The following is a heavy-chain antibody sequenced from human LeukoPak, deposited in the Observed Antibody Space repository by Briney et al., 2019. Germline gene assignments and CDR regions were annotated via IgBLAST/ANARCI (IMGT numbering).Heavy chain of an antibody. CDR3: ARHIRGGPVGRLYYFDS. CDR1: GGSISSSNYY. D-gene: IGHD2-15*01. Sequence: PSETLSLTCTVSGGSISSSNYYWAWIRQPPGKGLEWIGSIYYSANTYYNPSLKSRVTISVDRSENQFSLRLSSVTAADTAVYYCARHIRGGPVGRLYYFDSWGQGTLVTVSS. J-gene: IGHJ4*02. CDR2: IYYSANT. V-gene: IGHV4-39*01.